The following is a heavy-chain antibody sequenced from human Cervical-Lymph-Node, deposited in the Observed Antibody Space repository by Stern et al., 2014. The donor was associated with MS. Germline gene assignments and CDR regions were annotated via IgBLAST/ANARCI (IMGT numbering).Heavy chain of an antibody. V-gene: IGHV3-30-3*01. CDR2: ISYDGSNK. CDR1: GFPFSSYA. D-gene: IGHD6-19*01. Sequence: VQLLESGGGVVKPGRSLRLSCAASGFPFSSYAMHWVRQAPGQGLEWVAVISYDGSNKYYADSVKGRFTISRDNSKNTLYLQMNSLRAEDTAVYYCARGSPGIAVAGTEIDYWGQGTLVTVSS. CDR3: ARGSPGIAVAGTEIDY. J-gene: IGHJ4*02.